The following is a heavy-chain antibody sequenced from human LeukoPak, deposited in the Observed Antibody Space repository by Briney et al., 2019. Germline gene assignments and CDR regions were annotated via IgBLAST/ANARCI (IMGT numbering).Heavy chain of an antibody. CDR1: GGSISTYY. J-gene: IGHJ5*02. Sequence: SETLSLTCTVSGGSISTYYWTWIRQPPGKGLEWIGYIYHRGSANYNPSLKSRVTISVDTSKNQFSLKLSSVTAADTAVYYCARPPYSSGLGGNWFDPWGQGTLVTVSS. D-gene: IGHD6-19*01. V-gene: IGHV4-59*12. CDR2: IYHRGSA. CDR3: ARPPYSSGLGGNWFDP.